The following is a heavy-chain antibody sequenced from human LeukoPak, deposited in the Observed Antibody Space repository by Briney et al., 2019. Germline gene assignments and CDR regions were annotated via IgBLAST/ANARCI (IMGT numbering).Heavy chain of an antibody. CDR2: ISGSGGNT. V-gene: IGHV3-23*01. D-gene: IGHD2/OR15-2a*01. J-gene: IGHJ5*02. Sequence: GGSLRLSCAASGFTFNSYAMSSVRQAPWERLQWVLSISGSGGNTYYAVSGRGRFTISRDNTKNTLYLQRNSLRAEDAAVYYCARFLGPVPNWFDPWGQGTLVTVSS. CDR1: GFTFNSYA. CDR3: ARFLGPVPNWFDP.